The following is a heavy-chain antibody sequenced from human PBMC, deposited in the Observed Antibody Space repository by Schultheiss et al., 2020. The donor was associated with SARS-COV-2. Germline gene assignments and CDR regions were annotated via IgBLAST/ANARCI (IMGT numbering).Heavy chain of an antibody. D-gene: IGHD3-22*01. J-gene: IGHJ4*02. V-gene: IGHV3-33*08. CDR3: ARGYMYKDYYDSSGPIEG. CDR1: GFTFSSYA. CDR2: IWYDGSNK. Sequence: GGSLRLSCAASGFTFSSYAMSWVRQAPGQGLEWVAVIWYDGSNKYYADSVKGRFTISRDNSKNTLYLQMNSLRAEDTAVYYCARGYMYKDYYDSSGPIEGWGQGTLVTVSS.